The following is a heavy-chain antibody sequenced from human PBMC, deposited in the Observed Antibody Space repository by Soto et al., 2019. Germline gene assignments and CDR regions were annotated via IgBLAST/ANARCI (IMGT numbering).Heavy chain of an antibody. Sequence: EVQLVESGGGLVQPGGSLRLSCEASGFTLRNYYMHWVRQGTGKGLEWVSGISAAGDPDYADSVEGRFTNSRENAQNSFFLQMNSLRVGDTAVYYCARTDRDFYGLDVWGKGTTVIVSA. CDR2: ISAAGDP. CDR3: ARTDRDFYGLDV. CDR1: GFTLRNYY. J-gene: IGHJ6*04. V-gene: IGHV3-13*05.